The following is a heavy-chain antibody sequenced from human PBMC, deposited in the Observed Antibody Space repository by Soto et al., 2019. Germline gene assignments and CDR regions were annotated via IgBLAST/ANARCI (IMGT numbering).Heavy chain of an antibody. D-gene: IGHD3-3*01. CDR2: ISDGGNT. J-gene: IGHJ4*02. Sequence: EVQLVESGGGLVQPGGSLRLSCAASGFIVSSVFMTWVRQAPGKGLEWVSTISDGGNTYYANSVKGRFTISRDISRNTLYLQMNSLRAEDTAVYHCAKDTLGRAYDFWHGGQGTLVTVSS. V-gene: IGHV3-66*01. CDR3: AKDTLGRAYDFWH. CDR1: GFIVSSVF.